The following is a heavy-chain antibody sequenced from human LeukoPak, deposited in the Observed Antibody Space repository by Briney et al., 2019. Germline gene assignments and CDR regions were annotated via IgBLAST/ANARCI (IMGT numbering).Heavy chain of an antibody. D-gene: IGHD3-10*01. V-gene: IGHV1-2*02. CDR2: INPNSGGT. CDR1: AFTFSSYG. Sequence: GGSLRLSCAASAFTFSSYGMHWVRQAPGKGLEWMGWINPNSGGTNYAQKFQGRVTMTRDTSISTAYMELSRLGSDDTAIYYCAGANYYASGTYYPGYWGQGTLVTVSS. CDR3: AGANYYASGTYYPGY. J-gene: IGHJ4*02.